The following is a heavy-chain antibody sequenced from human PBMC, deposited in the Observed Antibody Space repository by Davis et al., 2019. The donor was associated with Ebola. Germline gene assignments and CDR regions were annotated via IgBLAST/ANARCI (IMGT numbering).Heavy chain of an antibody. Sequence: SETLSLTCAVYGGSFSGYYWSWIRQPPGKGLEWIGEINHSGSTNYNPSLKSRVTISVDTSKNQFSLQLNSVTPEDTAVYYCARDVGGDFRTHYYYYYGMDVWGQGTTVTVSS. CDR1: GGSFSGYY. V-gene: IGHV4-34*01. CDR2: INHSGST. D-gene: IGHD2-21*02. J-gene: IGHJ6*02. CDR3: ARDVGGDFRTHYYYYYGMDV.